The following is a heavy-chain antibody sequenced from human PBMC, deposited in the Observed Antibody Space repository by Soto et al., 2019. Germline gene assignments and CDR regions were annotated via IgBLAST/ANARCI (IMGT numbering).Heavy chain of an antibody. V-gene: IGHV1-8*01. J-gene: IGHJ6*03. CDR1: GYTFTSYD. D-gene: IGHD2-2*01. Sequence: ASVKVSCKASGYTFTSYDINWVRQATGQGLEWMGWMNPNSGNTGYAQKFQGRVTMTRNTSISTAYMELSSLRSEDTAVYYCARGPRREKRGYCSSTSCFVRWLRFNYYYYYMDVWGKGTTVTVSS. CDR3: ARGPRREKRGYCSSTSCFVRWLRFNYYYYYMDV. CDR2: MNPNSGNT.